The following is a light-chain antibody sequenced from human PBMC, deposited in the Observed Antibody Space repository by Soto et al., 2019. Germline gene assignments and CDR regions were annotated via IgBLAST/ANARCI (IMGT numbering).Light chain of an antibody. J-gene: IGKJ1*01. V-gene: IGKV2-30*01. CDR2: KVS. CDR1: QSLVYRDGNTY. CDR3: MQGTHWPWT. Sequence: DVVMTQSPLSLPVTLGQPASISCRSSQSLVYRDGNTYLNWFQQRPGQSPRLLIYKVSNRESGVPDRCSGSGSGTDFTLKISRVEAEDVGFYYCMQGTHWPWTFGQGTKVEIK.